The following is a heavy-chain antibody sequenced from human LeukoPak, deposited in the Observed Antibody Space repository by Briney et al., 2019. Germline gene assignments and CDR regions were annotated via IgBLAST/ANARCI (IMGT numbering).Heavy chain of an antibody. V-gene: IGHV4-59*08. CDR3: ARVGSHAMVLEY. CDR2: IYYSGST. Sequence: PSETLPLTCTVSGGSISNHYWSWIRQPPGKGLEWIGYIYYSGSTNYNPSLKSRVIISVDTSKNQFSLKLSSVTAADTAVYYCARVGSHAMVLEYWGQGTLVTVTS. J-gene: IGHJ4*02. CDR1: GGSISNHY. D-gene: IGHD5-18*01.